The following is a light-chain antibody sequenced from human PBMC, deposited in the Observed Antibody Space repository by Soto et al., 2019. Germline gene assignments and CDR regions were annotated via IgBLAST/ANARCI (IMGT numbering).Light chain of an antibody. V-gene: IGLV1-40*01. CDR2: HSN. CDR3: QSYDLALTRIYV. J-gene: IGLJ1*01. Sequence: QSVLTQPPSVSGAPGQSVTISCTGSNSNIGEGYDVHWYQQIPGKAPKLLVYHSNSRPSGIPDRFSGSKSGASASLAITGPQPQDEADYYYQSYDLALTRIYVSGTGTKVTV. CDR1: NSNIGEGYD.